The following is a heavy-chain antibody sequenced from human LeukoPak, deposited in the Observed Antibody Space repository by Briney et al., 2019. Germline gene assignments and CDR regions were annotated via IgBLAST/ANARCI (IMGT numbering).Heavy chain of an antibody. CDR3: ARVAAYNWFDP. J-gene: IGHJ5*02. CDR1: GGSISSGGYS. CDR2: IYHSGST. V-gene: IGHV4-30-2*01. Sequence: TLSLTCAVSGGSISSGGYSWSWIRQPPGKGLEWIGYIYHSGSTYYNPSLKSRVTISVDRSKNQFSLKLSSVTAADTAVYYCARVAAYNWFDPWGQGTLSPSPQ.